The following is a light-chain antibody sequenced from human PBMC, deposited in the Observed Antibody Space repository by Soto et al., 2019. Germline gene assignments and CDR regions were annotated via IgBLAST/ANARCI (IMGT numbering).Light chain of an antibody. CDR3: MQALQTPPWT. CDR2: LGS. CDR1: QSLLHSNGYNY. J-gene: IGKJ1*01. Sequence: DIVMTQSPLSLPVTPGEPASISCRSSQSLLHSNGYNYLDWYLQKPGQSPQLLIYLGSNRASGVPDRFSGSGPGTDFKLKIRRVEAEDVGVFYCMQALQTPPWTFGQGTKVEIK. V-gene: IGKV2-28*01.